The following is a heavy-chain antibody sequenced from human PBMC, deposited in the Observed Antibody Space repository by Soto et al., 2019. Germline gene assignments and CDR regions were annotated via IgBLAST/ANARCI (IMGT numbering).Heavy chain of an antibody. CDR3: ARDQVGTSFDYDY. V-gene: IGHV3-7*01. D-gene: IGHD2-8*01. Sequence: GGSLRLSCAASGFTFSIYWMSWVRQAPGKGLEWVANITPDGSDKYYADSVKGRSTISRDNAKDSVDLQMNSLRAEDTAVYYCARDQVGTSFDYDYWGQGT. CDR1: GFTFSIYW. J-gene: IGHJ4*02. CDR2: ITPDGSDK.